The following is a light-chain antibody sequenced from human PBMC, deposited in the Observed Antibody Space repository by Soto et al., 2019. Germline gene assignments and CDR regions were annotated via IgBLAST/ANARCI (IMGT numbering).Light chain of an antibody. V-gene: IGKV3-15*01. Sequence: EVVFTQSPGTLSLSPGERATLSCRASQSVGSDLAWYPQKPGQAPRLLIYGASTRETGIPARFSGSGAGTEFTLTINSLQSEDFAVYYCQQYNNWTRTFGQGTKVDIK. CDR3: QQYNNWTRT. J-gene: IGKJ1*01. CDR1: QSVGSD. CDR2: GAS.